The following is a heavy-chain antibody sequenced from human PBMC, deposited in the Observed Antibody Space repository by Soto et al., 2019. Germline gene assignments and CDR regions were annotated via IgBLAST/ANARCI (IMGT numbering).Heavy chain of an antibody. CDR2: TYYRSKWYN. CDR1: GDSVSSNSAA. D-gene: IGHD3-22*01. V-gene: IGHV6-1*01. J-gene: IGHJ3*02. Sequence: SQTLSLTCVISGDSVSSNSAAWNWIRQSPSRGLEWLGRTYYRSKWYNDYAVSVKSRITINPDTSKNQFSLQLNSVTPEDTAVYNCATDPGPYYYNSRSYYCQSAFNIYPQGTMDTFSS. CDR3: ATDPGPYYYNSRSYYCQSAFNI.